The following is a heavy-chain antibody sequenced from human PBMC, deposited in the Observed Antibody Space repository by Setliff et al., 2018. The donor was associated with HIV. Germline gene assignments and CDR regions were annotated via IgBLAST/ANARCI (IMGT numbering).Heavy chain of an antibody. CDR3: ASSPAWRSDFGLHTFDY. CDR2: MYHTGST. V-gene: IGHV4-39*07. Sequence: ASETLSLTCTVSGGSVSSSTTYYWGWIRQPPGKGLEWIGSMYHTGSTYYNPSLKSRVTMSADTSKNQFSLKLSSVTAADPAVYYCASSPAWRSDFGLHTFDYWGQGTLVTVSS. J-gene: IGHJ4*02. CDR1: GGSVSSSTTYY. D-gene: IGHD2-2*01.